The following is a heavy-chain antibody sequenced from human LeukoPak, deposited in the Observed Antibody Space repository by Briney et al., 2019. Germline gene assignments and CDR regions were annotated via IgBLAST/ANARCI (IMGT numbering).Heavy chain of an antibody. D-gene: IGHD2-8*01. CDR2: INSDESNT. Sequence: GGSLRLSCAASGFTFSNYLMHWVRQAPGKGLVWVSRINSDESNTNYYADSVKGRFTISRDNAKNTLYLQMNSLRVEDTAVYFCGRGDNGIDIWGQGTTVIVSS. CDR1: GFTFSNYL. J-gene: IGHJ3*02. CDR3: GRGDNGIDI. V-gene: IGHV3-74*01.